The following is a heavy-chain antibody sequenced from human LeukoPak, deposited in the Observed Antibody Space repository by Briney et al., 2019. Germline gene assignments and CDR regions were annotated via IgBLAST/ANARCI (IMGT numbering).Heavy chain of an antibody. J-gene: IGHJ4*02. CDR2: IYYSGRT. CDR1: GGSISSGDYY. V-gene: IGHV4-30-4*08. CDR3: ARTYDYVWGSYRYTFDY. D-gene: IGHD3-16*02. Sequence: SQTLSLTCTVSGGSISSGDYYWSWIRQPPGKGLEWIGKIYYSGRTYYNPSLKSRVTISVDTSKNQFSLKLSSVTAADTAVYYCARTYDYVWGSYRYTFDYWGQGTLVTVSS.